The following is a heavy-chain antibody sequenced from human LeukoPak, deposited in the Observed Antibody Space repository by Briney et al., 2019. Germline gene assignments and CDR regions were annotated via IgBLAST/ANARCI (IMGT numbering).Heavy chain of an antibody. V-gene: IGHV5-51*01. CDR3: VRQSEVPFDY. Sequence: GESLKISCKASGYNFTNHWVGWVRQRPGQGLEWMGIIWPDDSDTRYSPSFQGLVSMSVDKSISTAYLQWGSLEASDTAMYSCVRQSEVPFDYWGQGTLVTVSS. CDR2: IWPDDSDT. CDR1: GYNFTNHW. J-gene: IGHJ4*02.